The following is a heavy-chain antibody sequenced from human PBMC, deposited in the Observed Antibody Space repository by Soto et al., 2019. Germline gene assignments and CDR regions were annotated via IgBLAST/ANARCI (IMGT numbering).Heavy chain of an antibody. CDR2: INPNSGGT. D-gene: IGHD3-9*01. V-gene: IGHV1-2*04. CDR3: ARDGPDLSGWPVTDYYYYGLDV. Sequence: ASVKVSCKASGYTFTGYYMHWVRQAPGQGLEWMGWINPNSGGTNYAQKFQGWVTMTRDTSISTAYMELSRLRSDDTTVYYCARDGPDLSGWPVTDYYYYGLDVWGQGTTVTVSS. J-gene: IGHJ6*02. CDR1: GYTFTGYY.